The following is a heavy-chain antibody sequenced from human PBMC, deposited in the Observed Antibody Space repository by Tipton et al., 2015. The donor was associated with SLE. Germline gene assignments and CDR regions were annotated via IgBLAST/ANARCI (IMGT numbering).Heavy chain of an antibody. CDR1: GGSISSHY. CDR3: AGSWGPQDFYYYYDIDV. D-gene: IGHD6-13*01. V-gene: IGHV4-59*11. Sequence: TLSLTCTVSGGSISSHYWSWIRQPPGKGLEWIGYIYYSGSTYYNPSLKSRVTISVNTSKNQFSLKLTSVTAADTAVYYCAGSWGPQDFYYYYDIDVWGQGTTVTVSS. J-gene: IGHJ6*02. CDR2: IYYSGST.